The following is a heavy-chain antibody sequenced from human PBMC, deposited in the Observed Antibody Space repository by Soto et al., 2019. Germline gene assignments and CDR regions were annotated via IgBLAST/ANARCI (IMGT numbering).Heavy chain of an antibody. V-gene: IGHV3-74*01. CDR3: AKREGFCSGGTCYFDY. CDR1: GFTFSAYW. CDR2: TNSDGRTT. D-gene: IGHD2-15*01. J-gene: IGHJ4*02. Sequence: EVRLVASGGGLVQPGGSLRLSCAASGFTFSAYWMHWVRLAPWKVLVTVSRTNSDGRTTNYADSVKGRFIISRDNAKNTLYLDMNSLRAEDTAVYYCAKREGFCSGGTCYFDYWSQGTLVTVSS.